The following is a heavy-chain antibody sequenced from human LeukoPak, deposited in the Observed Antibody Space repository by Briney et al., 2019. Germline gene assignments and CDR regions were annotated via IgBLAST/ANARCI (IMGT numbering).Heavy chain of an antibody. CDR3: ARGRAARPRRHGSNWFDP. V-gene: IGHV1-18*01. CDR1: GYIFTNYA. J-gene: IGHJ5*02. D-gene: IGHD6-6*01. Sequence: ASVKVSCKASGYIFTNYAISWVRQAPGQGLEWMGWISTYNGNTKNAQKLQGRVTMTTDTSTSTAYMELRTLRSDDTAVYYCARGRAARPRRHGSNWFDPWGQGTLVTVSS. CDR2: ISTYNGNT.